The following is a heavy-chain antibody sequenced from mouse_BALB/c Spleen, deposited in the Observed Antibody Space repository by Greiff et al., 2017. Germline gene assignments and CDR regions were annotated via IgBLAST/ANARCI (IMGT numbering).Heavy chain of an antibody. V-gene: IGHV3-2*02. J-gene: IGHJ4*01. CDR1: GYSITSDYA. CDR2: ISYSGST. D-gene: IGHD2-3*01. Sequence: DVKLQESGPGLVKPSQSLSLTCTVTGYSITSDYAWNWIRQFPGNKLEWMGYISYSGSTSYNPSLKSRISITRDTSKNQFFLQLNSVTTEDTATYYCARWAFYDGYLYAMDYWGQGTSVTVSS. CDR3: ARWAFYDGYLYAMDY.